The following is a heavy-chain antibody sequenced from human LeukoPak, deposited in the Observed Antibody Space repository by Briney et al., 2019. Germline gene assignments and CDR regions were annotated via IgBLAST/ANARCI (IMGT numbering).Heavy chain of an antibody. Sequence: ETLSLTCTVSGGSINSYYWSWIRQPPGKGLEWIGYIYYSGSTNYNPSLKSRVTISVDTSKNQFSLRLSSVTAADTAVYYCARVTGYMTEDYFDYWGQGTLITVSS. CDR1: GGSINSYY. CDR3: ARVTGYMTEDYFDY. CDR2: IYYSGST. J-gene: IGHJ4*02. D-gene: IGHD6-13*01. V-gene: IGHV4-59*01.